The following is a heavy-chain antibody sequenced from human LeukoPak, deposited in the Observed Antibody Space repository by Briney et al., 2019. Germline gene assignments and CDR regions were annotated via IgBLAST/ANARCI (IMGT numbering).Heavy chain of an antibody. CDR3: ARERYDSSGYSY. J-gene: IGHJ4*02. CDR1: GYTFTSYG. CDR2: INPSGGST. D-gene: IGHD3-22*01. Sequence: ASVKVSCKASGYTFTSYGISWVRQAPGQGLEWMGIINPSGGSTSYAQKFQGRVTMTRDTSTSTVYMELSSLRSEDTAVYYCARERYDSSGYSYWGQGTLVTVSS. V-gene: IGHV1-46*01.